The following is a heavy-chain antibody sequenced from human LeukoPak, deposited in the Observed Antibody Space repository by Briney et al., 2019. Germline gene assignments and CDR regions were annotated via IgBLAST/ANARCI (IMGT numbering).Heavy chain of an antibody. J-gene: IGHJ6*02. CDR3: ARKAGSPMAEYYYYGMDV. Sequence: GGSLRLSCAASGFTFSSYGMNWVRQAPGKGLEWVSSISSSSSYIYYADSVKGRFTISRDNAKNSLYLQMNSLRAEDTAVYYCARKAGSPMAEYYYYGMDVWGQGTTVTVSS. CDR1: GFTFSSYG. CDR2: ISSSSSYI. V-gene: IGHV3-21*01. D-gene: IGHD5-24*01.